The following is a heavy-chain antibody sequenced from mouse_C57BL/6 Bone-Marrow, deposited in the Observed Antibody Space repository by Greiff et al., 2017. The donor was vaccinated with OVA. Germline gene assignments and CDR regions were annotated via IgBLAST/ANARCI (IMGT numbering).Heavy chain of an antibody. J-gene: IGHJ1*03. Sequence: ESGPGLVKPSQSLSLTCSVTGYSITSGYYWNWIRQFPGNKLEWMGYISYDGSNNYNPSLKNRISITRDTSKNQFFLKLNSVTTEDTATYYCAREGGSSDWYFDVWGTGTTVTVSS. CDR1: GYSITSGYY. V-gene: IGHV3-6*01. CDR3: AREGGSSDWYFDV. D-gene: IGHD1-1*01. CDR2: ISYDGSN.